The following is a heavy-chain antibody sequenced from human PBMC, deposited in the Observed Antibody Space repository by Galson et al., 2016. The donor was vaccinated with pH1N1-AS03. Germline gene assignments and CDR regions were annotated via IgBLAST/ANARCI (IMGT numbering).Heavy chain of an antibody. V-gene: IGHV1-18*01. CDR2: ISAYYGDT. CDR1: GYTFTTYG. D-gene: IGHD3-3*01. CDR3: VRESEISGVVFFNF. Sequence: SVKVSCKASGYTFTTYGISWVRQAPGQGLEWMGWISAYYGDTHFAHKFQERVTLTRDTSPATDYMELRNLRSDDTAVYYCVRESEISGVVFFNFWGQGTLVTVSS. J-gene: IGHJ4*02.